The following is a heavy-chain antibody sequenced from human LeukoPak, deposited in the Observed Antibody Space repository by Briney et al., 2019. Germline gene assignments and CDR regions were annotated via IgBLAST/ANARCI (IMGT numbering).Heavy chain of an antibody. J-gene: IGHJ4*02. Sequence: ASVKVSCKASGYTFTGYYMHWVRQAPGQGLEWMGWINPYSGGTNYAQKFQGRVTMTRDTSISTAYMELSRLRSDDTAVYYCARSPITGTTFRYWGQGTLVTVSS. CDR2: INPYSGGT. D-gene: IGHD1-7*01. CDR3: ARSPITGTTFRY. CDR1: GYTFTGYY. V-gene: IGHV1-2*02.